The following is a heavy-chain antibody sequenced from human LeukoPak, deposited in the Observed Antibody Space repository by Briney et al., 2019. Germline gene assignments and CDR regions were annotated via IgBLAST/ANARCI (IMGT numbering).Heavy chain of an antibody. Sequence: GASVKVSCKASGYTFTSYGISWVRQAPGQGLEWMGWISAYNGNTNYAQKLQGRVTMTTDTSTSTAYMELRSLRSDDTAVYYCARSGDIVVVPAAIDAFDIWGQGTMVTVSS. J-gene: IGHJ3*02. CDR2: ISAYNGNT. CDR3: ARSGDIVVVPAAIDAFDI. V-gene: IGHV1-18*01. D-gene: IGHD2-2*01. CDR1: GYTFTSYG.